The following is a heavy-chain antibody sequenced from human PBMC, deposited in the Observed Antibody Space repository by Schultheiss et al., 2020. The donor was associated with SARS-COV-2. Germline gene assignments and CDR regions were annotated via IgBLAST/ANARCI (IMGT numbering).Heavy chain of an antibody. Sequence: SETLSLTCAVYGGSFSGYYWSWIRQPAGKGLEWIGRIYTSGSTNYNPSLKSRVTISVDTSKNQFSLKLSSVTAADTAVYYCARVPGGDYGPYYYNMDVWGQGTTVTVSS. CDR3: ARVPGGDYGPYYYNMDV. D-gene: IGHD4-17*01. J-gene: IGHJ6*02. CDR2: IYTSGST. V-gene: IGHV4-59*10. CDR1: GGSFSGYY.